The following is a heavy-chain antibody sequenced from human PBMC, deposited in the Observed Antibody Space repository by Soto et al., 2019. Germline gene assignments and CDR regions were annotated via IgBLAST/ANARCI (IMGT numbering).Heavy chain of an antibody. CDR1: GYTLTELS. CDR3: ATARLITTIANYYYGMDV. V-gene: IGHV1-24*01. Sequence: ASVKVSCKVSGYTLTELSMHWVRQAPGKGLEWMGGFDPEDGETIYAQKFQGRVTMTEDTSTDTAYMELSSLRSEDTAVYYCATARLITTIANYYYGMDVWGQGTTVTVSS. CDR2: FDPEDGET. J-gene: IGHJ6*02. D-gene: IGHD3-22*01.